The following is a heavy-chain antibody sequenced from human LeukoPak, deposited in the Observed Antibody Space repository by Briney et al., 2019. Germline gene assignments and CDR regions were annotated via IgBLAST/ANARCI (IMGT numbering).Heavy chain of an antibody. CDR2: ISSSSSYI. Sequence: GGSLRLSCAASGFTFSSYSMNWVRQAPGKGLEWVSSISSSSSYIYYADSVKGRFTISRDNAKNSLYLQMNSLRAEDTAVYYCARDGGFWSGYHHYYYYYMDVWGKGTTVTVSS. J-gene: IGHJ6*03. CDR1: GFTFSSYS. D-gene: IGHD3-3*01. CDR3: ARDGGFWSGYHHYYYYYMDV. V-gene: IGHV3-21*01.